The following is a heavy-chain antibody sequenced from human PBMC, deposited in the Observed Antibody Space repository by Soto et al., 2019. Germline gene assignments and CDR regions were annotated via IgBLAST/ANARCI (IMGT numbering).Heavy chain of an antibody. CDR3: ARGGGIVVVVAEFDP. D-gene: IGHD2-15*01. CDR2: INHSGST. V-gene: IGHV4-34*01. Sequence: PSETLSLTCAVYGGSFSGYYWSWIRQPPGKGLEWIGEINHSGSTNYNPSLKSRVTISVDTSKNQFSLKLSSVTAADTAVYYCARGGGIVVVVAEFDPWGQGTLVTVS. J-gene: IGHJ5*02. CDR1: GGSFSGYY.